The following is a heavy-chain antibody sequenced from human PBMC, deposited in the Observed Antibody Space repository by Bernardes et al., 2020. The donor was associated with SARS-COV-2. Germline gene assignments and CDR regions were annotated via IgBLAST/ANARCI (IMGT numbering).Heavy chain of an antibody. V-gene: IGHV1-18*04. J-gene: IGHJ6*02. CDR1: GYTFTSYG. CDR3: AREGRHWANLLDV. CDR2: ISADDGNT. Sequence: ASVKVSCKASGYTFTSYGISWVRQAPGRGLEWVGWISADDGNTNYAQKLQGRLTMTTDTSTSTAYMELRSLTSDDTAVYYCAREGRHWANLLDVWGQGTTVTVSS. D-gene: IGHD3-16*01.